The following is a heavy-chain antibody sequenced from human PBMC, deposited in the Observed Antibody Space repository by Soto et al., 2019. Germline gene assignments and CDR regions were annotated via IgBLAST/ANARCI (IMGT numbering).Heavy chain of an antibody. J-gene: IGHJ4*02. CDR1: GGSVSSGSYY. D-gene: IGHD3-22*01. V-gene: IGHV4-61*01. CDR3: ASGGYYSRMYYFDY. CDR2: IYYSGST. Sequence: QVQLQESGPGLVKPSETLSLTCTVSGGSVSSGSYYWSWIRQPPGKGLEWIGYIYYSGSTNYNPSLKLRVTISVDTSKNQFSLKLSSVTAADTAVYYCASGGYYSRMYYFDYWGQGTLVTVSS.